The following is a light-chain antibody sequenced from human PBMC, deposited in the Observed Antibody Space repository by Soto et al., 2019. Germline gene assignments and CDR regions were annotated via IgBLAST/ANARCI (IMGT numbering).Light chain of an antibody. Sequence: DIQMTQSPSTLSASVGDRVTITCRASQSISTWLAWFQQKPGRAPNLLIYKASNLESGVPSRFSGSGSGTEFTLTISSLQPEDFATYFCQHGYSTPLTFGGGTKVDNK. CDR1: QSISTW. V-gene: IGKV1-5*03. J-gene: IGKJ4*01. CDR3: QHGYSTPLT. CDR2: KAS.